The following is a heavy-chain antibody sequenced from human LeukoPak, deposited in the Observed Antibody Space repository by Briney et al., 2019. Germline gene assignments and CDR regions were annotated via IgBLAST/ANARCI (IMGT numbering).Heavy chain of an antibody. J-gene: IGHJ5*02. D-gene: IGHD5-12*01. CDR3: AREASGYGRLGFDP. CDR1: GGSISSSSYY. Sequence: PSETLSLTCTVSGGSISSSSYYWGWIRQPPGKGLEWIGSIYYSGSTYYNPSLKSRVTISVDTSKNQFSLKLSSVTAADTAVYYCAREASGYGRLGFDPWGQGTLVTVSS. V-gene: IGHV4-39*07. CDR2: IYYSGST.